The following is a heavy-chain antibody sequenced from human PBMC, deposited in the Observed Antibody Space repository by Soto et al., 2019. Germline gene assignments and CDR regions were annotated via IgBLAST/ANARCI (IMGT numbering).Heavy chain of an antibody. CDR3: ARDGGLAYCGGDCYS. D-gene: IGHD2-21*02. CDR1: GGTFSSYT. Sequence: QVQLVQSVAEVKKPGSSVKVSCKASGGTFSSYTISWVRQAPGQGLEWMGRIIPILGIANYAQKFQGRVTMTADKATNTAYMELSSLRSEDTAVYYCARDGGLAYCGGDCYSWGQGTLVTVS. J-gene: IGHJ4*02. CDR2: IIPILGIA. V-gene: IGHV1-69*02.